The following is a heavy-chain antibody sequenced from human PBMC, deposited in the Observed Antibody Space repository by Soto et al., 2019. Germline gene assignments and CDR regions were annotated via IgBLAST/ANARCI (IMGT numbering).Heavy chain of an antibody. D-gene: IGHD3-10*01. J-gene: IGHJ4*02. CDR2: ISSSSSTI. V-gene: IGHV3-48*01. Sequence: EVQLVESGGGLVQPGGSLRLSCAASGFTFSSYSMNWVRQAPGKGLEWGSYISSSSSTIYYADSVKGRFTISRDNAKNSLYLQMNSLRAEDTAVYYCARAGGWELPPGWGQGTLVTVSS. CDR3: ARAGGWELPPG. CDR1: GFTFSSYS.